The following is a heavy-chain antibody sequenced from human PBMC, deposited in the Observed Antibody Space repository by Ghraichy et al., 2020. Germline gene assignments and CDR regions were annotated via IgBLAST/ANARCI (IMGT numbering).Heavy chain of an antibody. CDR3: AKEGGLVVREGNGMDV. CDR1: GFTFRTYV. V-gene: IGHV3-23*01. Sequence: GGSLRLSCAASGFTFRTYVMSWVRQAPGKGLEWVSAINSAGTTFYLNSVKGRFTISRDNSKNTLFLQMNSLRAEDTAVYYCAKEGGLVVREGNGMDVWGQGTTVTVS. D-gene: IGHD3-10*01. CDR2: INSAGTT. J-gene: IGHJ6*02.